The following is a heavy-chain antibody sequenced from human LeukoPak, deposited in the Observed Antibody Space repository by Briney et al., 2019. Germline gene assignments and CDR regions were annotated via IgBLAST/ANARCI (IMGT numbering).Heavy chain of an antibody. V-gene: IGHV4-39*01. D-gene: IGHD4-17*01. Sequence: SETLSLTCTVSGGSISSSSYYWGWIRQPPGTGLEWIGSIYYSGSTYYNPSLKSRVTISVDTSKNQFSLKLSSVTAADTAVYYCARRPSPGYGDYRVYWGQGTLVTVSS. CDR1: GGSISSSSYY. CDR2: IYYSGST. J-gene: IGHJ4*02. CDR3: ARRPSPGYGDYRVY.